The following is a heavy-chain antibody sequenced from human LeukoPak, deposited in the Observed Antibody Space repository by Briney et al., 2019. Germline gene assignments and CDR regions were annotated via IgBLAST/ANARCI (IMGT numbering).Heavy chain of an antibody. CDR1: GYPLNELA. D-gene: IGHD2-8*01. CDR3: ATAGLMGPTYFGLFV. J-gene: IGHJ6*02. V-gene: IGHV1-24*01. Sequence: ASVKVSCRVAGYPLNELAIHLLRQSPGKGLEGRGGCHREDGDKIYAQSFQGRFTVTKYTAADTGYMELSSLRSEATAVYSCATAGLMGPTYFGLFVWGQGTTVTVSS. CDR2: CHREDGDK.